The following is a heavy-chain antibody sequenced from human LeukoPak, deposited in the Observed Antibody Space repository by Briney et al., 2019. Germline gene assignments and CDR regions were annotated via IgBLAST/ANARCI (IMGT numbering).Heavy chain of an antibody. J-gene: IGHJ4*02. D-gene: IGHD2-2*01. CDR3: ARGQYCSTTTCYSARRYFDF. V-gene: IGHV4-34*01. CDR1: GGAFSNYF. CDR2: INDSGST. Sequence: PSETLSLTCAVSGGAFSNYFWTWIRQPPGKGLEWIAEINDSGSTNSNSSLRSRVAISLDTSKNQFSLRLTSVTAADTAVYYCARGQYCSTTTCYSARRYFDFWGQGNLVTVSS.